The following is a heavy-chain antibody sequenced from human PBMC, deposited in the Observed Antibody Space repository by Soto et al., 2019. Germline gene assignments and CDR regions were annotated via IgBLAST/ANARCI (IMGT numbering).Heavy chain of an antibody. CDR3: ARSQGSSTSLEIYYYYYYGMDV. V-gene: IGHV1-69*01. CDR1: GGTFGSYA. Sequence: QVQLVQSGAEVKKPGSSVNVSCTASGGTFGSYAISWVRQAPGQGLEWMGGINPIPGTANYERKFQGRVTIAAAESTSTAYMELSSLRSEDTAVYYCARSQGSSTSLEIYYYYYYGMDVWGQGTTVTVSS. D-gene: IGHD2-2*01. CDR2: INPIPGTA. J-gene: IGHJ6*02.